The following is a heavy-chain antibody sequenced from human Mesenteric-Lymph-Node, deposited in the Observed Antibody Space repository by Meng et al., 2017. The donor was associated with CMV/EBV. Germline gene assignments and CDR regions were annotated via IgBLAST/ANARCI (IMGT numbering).Heavy chain of an antibody. Sequence: LSLTCAASGFTFSTHSFTWVRPAPGKGLEWVASISDTSGYIYYADSLKGRFTISRDNAKNSLSLQMNGLRAEDTAVYYCARVRGGVIINSAMDVWGQGTTVTVSS. J-gene: IGHJ6*02. CDR1: GFTFSTHS. D-gene: IGHD3-10*01. V-gene: IGHV3-21*01. CDR3: ARVRGGVIINSAMDV. CDR2: ISDTSGYI.